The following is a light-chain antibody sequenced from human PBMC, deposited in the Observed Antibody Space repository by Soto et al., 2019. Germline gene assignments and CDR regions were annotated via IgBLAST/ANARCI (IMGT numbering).Light chain of an antibody. CDR3: GTWDNTLSGWV. CDR2: ENN. CDR1: SSNIGNNY. V-gene: IGLV1-51*02. J-gene: IGLJ3*02. Sequence: QSVLTQPPSVSAAPGQKVTISCSGSSSNIGNNYVSWYQHLPGTAPKLLFYENNKRPSGIPDLFSGSKSGTSATLGITGLQTGDEADYYCGTWDNTLSGWVFGGGTKLTVL.